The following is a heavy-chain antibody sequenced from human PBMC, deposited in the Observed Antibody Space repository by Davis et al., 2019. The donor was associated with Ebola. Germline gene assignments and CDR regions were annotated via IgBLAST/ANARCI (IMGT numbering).Heavy chain of an antibody. J-gene: IGHJ6*02. CDR3: ARGLRLYGYYYYGMDV. V-gene: IGHV4-34*01. CDR2: INHSGST. CDR1: GGSISSYY. Sequence: SETLSLTCTVSGGSISSYYWSWIRQPPGKGLEWIGEINHSGSTNYNPSLKSRVTISVDTSKNQFSLKLSSVTAADTAVYYCARGLRLYGYYYYGMDVWGQGTTVTVSS. D-gene: IGHD2-2*02.